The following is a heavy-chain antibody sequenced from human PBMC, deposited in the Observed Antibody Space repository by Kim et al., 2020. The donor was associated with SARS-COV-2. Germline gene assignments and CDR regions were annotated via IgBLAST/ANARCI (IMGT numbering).Heavy chain of an antibody. CDR3: ARGGYDVFRGELNYGMDV. CDR2: INHSGST. D-gene: IGHD1-26*01. J-gene: IGHJ6*02. CDR1: GGSFSGYY. V-gene: IGHV4-34*01. Sequence: SETLSLTCAVYGGSFSGYYWSWIRQPPGKGLEWIGEINHSGSTNYNPSLKSRVTISVDTSKNQFSLKLSSVTAADTAVYYCARGGYDVFRGELNYGMDVWGQGTTVTVSS.